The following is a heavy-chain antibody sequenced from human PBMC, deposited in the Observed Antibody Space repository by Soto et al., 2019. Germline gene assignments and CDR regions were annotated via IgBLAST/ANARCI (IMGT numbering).Heavy chain of an antibody. J-gene: IGHJ5*02. CDR3: ARGRAAAGDRLFAP. V-gene: IGHV3-48*02. D-gene: IGHD6-13*01. CDR1: GFTFSSYS. CDR2: ISSSSTI. Sequence: PGGSLRLSCAASGFTFSSYSMNWVRQAPGKGLEWVSYISSSSTIYYADSVKGRFTISRDNAKNSLYLQMNSLRDEDTAVYYCARGRAAAGDRLFAPWGQGTLVTVSS.